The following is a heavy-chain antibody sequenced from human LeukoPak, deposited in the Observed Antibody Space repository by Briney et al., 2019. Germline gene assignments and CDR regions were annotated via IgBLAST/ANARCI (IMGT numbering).Heavy chain of an antibody. CDR2: TSGSGGNP. V-gene: IGHV3-23*01. Sequence: GGSLRLSCAASGFAFSSYAMSWVRQAPGKGLEWVSVTSGSGGNPYYADSVKGRFTISRDDSKNTLFLQMNSLKTEDTAVYYCTTGTWIQLWLADYWGQGTLVTVSS. J-gene: IGHJ4*02. D-gene: IGHD5-18*01. CDR3: TTGTWIQLWLADY. CDR1: GFAFSSYA.